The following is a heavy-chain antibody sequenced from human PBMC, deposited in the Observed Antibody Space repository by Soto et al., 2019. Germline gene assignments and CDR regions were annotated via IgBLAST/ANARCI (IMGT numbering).Heavy chain of an antibody. CDR1: GGTFSSYA. D-gene: IGHD1-26*01. J-gene: IGHJ6*02. CDR2: IIPIFGTA. Sequence: QVQLVQSGAEVKKPGSSVKVSCKASGGTFSSYAISWVRQAPGQGLEWMGGIIPIFGTADYAQKFQGRVTISATESTSTAYMELSSLRSEDTAVYYCASHSGSSPEGRYYYGMDVWGQGTTVTVSS. CDR3: ASHSGSSPEGRYYYGMDV. V-gene: IGHV1-69*12.